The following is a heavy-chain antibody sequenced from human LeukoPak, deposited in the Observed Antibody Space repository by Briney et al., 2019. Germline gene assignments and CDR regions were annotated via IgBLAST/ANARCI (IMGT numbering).Heavy chain of an antibody. J-gene: IGHJ6*02. CDR2: ILPRGGTP. D-gene: IGHD3-10*01. V-gene: IGHV1-69*04. CDR1: GGTFSNDA. CDR3: AREDGSAKHYKNGHPYSYGMHV. Sequence: ASVKVSCTASGGTFSNDAISWVRQAPGQGLEWMGRILPRGGTPNYAQKFQGRFTIAADKSTRTSYMEVSSLRSEDTAVYFCAREDGSAKHYKNGHPYSYGMHVWGQGTTVTVSS.